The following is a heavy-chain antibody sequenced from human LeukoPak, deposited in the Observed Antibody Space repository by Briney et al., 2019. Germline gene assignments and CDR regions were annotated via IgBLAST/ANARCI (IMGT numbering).Heavy chain of an antibody. CDR2: IYYSGST. V-gene: IGHV4-31*03. J-gene: IGHJ6*03. CDR1: GGSISSGGYY. CDR3: ARTVVPAAIGVSFGYYYYYMDV. D-gene: IGHD2-2*02. Sequence: SETLSLTCTVSGGSISSGGYYWSWIRQHPGKGLEWIGCIYYSGSTYYNPSLKSRVTISVDTSKNQFSLKLSSVTAADTAVYYCARTVVPAAIGVSFGYYYYYMDVWGKGTTVTVSS.